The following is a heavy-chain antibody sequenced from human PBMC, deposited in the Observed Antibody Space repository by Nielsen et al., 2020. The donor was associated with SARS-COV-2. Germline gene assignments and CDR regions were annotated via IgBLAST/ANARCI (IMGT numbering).Heavy chain of an antibody. D-gene: IGHD2-15*01. CDR2: ISGSGGST. V-gene: IGHV3-23*01. J-gene: IGHJ4*02. CDR1: GFTFSDYY. Sequence: GESLKISCAASGFTFSDYYMSWIRQAPGKGLEWVSAISGSGGSTYYADSVRGRFTISRDNSKNTLYLQMNSLRGEDTAVYYCAKDRESGYCSGGSCKYFDYWGQGTLVTVSS. CDR3: AKDRESGYCSGGSCKYFDY.